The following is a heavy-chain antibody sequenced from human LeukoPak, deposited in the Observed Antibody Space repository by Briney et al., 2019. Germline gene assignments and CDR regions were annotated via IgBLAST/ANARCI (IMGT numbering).Heavy chain of an antibody. CDR1: GLTVSSTY. V-gene: IGHV4-34*01. CDR3: ARVLMSYSSGWYRPYYFDY. D-gene: IGHD6-19*01. CDR2: INHSGST. J-gene: IGHJ4*02. Sequence: GSLRLSCAASGLTVSSTYMSWIRQPPGKGLEWIGEINHSGSTNYNPSLKSRVTISVDTSKNQFSLRLSSVTAADTAVYYCARVLMSYSSGWYRPYYFDYWGQGTLVTVSS.